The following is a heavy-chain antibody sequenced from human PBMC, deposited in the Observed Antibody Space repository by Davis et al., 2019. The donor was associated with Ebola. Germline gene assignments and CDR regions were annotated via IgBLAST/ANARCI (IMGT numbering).Heavy chain of an antibody. CDR2: INHSGST. Sequence: PSETLSLTCAVYGGSFSGYYWNWIRQPPGKGLEWIGEINHSGSTNYNPSLKSRVTISVDTSKNQFSLKLSSVTAADTAVYYCARGIPNCSSTSCYTWFDPWGQGTLVTVSS. D-gene: IGHD2-2*02. J-gene: IGHJ5*02. V-gene: IGHV4-34*01. CDR1: GGSFSGYY. CDR3: ARGIPNCSSTSCYTWFDP.